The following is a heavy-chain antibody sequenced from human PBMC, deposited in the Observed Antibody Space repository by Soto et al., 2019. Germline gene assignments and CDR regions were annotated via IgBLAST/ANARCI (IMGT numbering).Heavy chain of an antibody. CDR3: AREGTRIAAAGGFDP. CDR2: IYYSGST. D-gene: IGHD6-13*01. J-gene: IGHJ5*02. V-gene: IGHV4-39*01. CDR1: GGTISSSSYY. Sequence: SETLSLTCTVSGGTISSSSYYWGWIRQPPGKGLEWIGSIYYSGSTYYNPSLKSRVTISVDTSKNQFSLKLSSVTAADTAVYYCAREGTRIAAAGGFDPWGQGTLVTVSS.